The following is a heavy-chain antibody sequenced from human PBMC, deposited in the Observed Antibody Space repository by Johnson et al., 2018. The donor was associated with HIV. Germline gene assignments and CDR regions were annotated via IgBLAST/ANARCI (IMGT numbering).Heavy chain of an antibody. Sequence: QVQLVESGGGVVQPGRSLRLSCAASGFTFSSYGMHWVRQAPGKGLEWVAVISYDGSNKYYADSVKGRFTISRDNSKNTLYLQMNSLRAEDTALYYCAKDIGQVGWVATWVDAFDIWCQGTMVTVSS. V-gene: IGHV3-30*19. D-gene: IGHD1-26*01. J-gene: IGHJ3*02. CDR3: AKDIGQVGWVATWVDAFDI. CDR1: GFTFSSYG. CDR2: ISYDGSNK.